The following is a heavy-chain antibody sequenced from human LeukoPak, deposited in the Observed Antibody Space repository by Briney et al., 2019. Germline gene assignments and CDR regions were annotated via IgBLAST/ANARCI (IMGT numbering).Heavy chain of an antibody. CDR1: GDSVSSNSAA. D-gene: IGHD2-8*01. V-gene: IGHV6-1*01. Sequence: SQTLSLTCAISGDSVSSNSAAWNWIRQSPSRGLEWLGRTYYRSKWYNDYAVSVKSRITINPDTSKNQLSLQLSSVTPEDTAVYYCARSMVSKGYFDYWGQGTLVTVSS. CDR2: TYYRSKWYN. J-gene: IGHJ4*02. CDR3: ARSMVSKGYFDY.